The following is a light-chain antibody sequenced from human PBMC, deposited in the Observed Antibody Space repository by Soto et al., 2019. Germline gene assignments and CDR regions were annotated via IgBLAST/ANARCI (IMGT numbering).Light chain of an antibody. J-gene: IGKJ1*01. CDR3: QPYGSSPQT. CDR2: GAS. V-gene: IGKV3-20*01. Sequence: EIVLTQSPGTLSLSPGERATVSCRASQSVSSSYLAWYQQKPGQAPRLLIYGASSRATGIPDRFSGSGSGTDFTLTISRLEPEDFAVYYCQPYGSSPQTFGQGTKVDIK. CDR1: QSVSSSY.